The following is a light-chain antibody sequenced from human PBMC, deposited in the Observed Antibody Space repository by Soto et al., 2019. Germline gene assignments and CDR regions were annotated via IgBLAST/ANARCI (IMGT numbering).Light chain of an antibody. CDR3: CSFARGSTLI. J-gene: IGLJ2*01. CDR2: EGT. CDR1: SSDVGTYNL. V-gene: IGLV2-23*01. Sequence: QSALTQPASVSGSPGQSITISCPGTSSDVGTYNLVSWYQQHPGKAPKLIIYEGTKRPSGVPNRFSGSKSGNTASLTISGLQAEDEADYYCCSFARGSTLIFGGGTKVTVL.